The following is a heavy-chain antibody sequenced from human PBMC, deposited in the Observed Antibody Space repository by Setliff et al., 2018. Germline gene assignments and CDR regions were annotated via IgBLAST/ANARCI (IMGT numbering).Heavy chain of an antibody. CDR3: ARADSDSYYPYYFDF. Sequence: GGSLRLSCTASGFTFRKHALAWVRQAPGKGLQWVSSVSGSGMTRDYTDSVKGRFTVSRDSSQNKIHLQMDSMRAEDTGKYFCARADSDSYYPYYFDFWGQGVLVTVSS. V-gene: IGHV3-23*01. J-gene: IGHJ4*02. CDR1: GFTFRKHA. CDR2: VSGSGMTR. D-gene: IGHD3-22*01.